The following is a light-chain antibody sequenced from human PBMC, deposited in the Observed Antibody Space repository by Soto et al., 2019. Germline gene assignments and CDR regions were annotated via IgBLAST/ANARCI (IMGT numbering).Light chain of an antibody. CDR2: DVT. Sequence: QSALTQPRSVSGSPGQSVTISCTGTSSDVGNYNYVSWYRQHLGKAPKLMIYDVTQRPSGVPDRFSGSKSGNTASLTISGLQAEDEADYYCCSYAGSYAWVFGGGTQLTVL. J-gene: IGLJ3*02. V-gene: IGLV2-11*01. CDR1: SSDVGNYNY. CDR3: CSYAGSYAWV.